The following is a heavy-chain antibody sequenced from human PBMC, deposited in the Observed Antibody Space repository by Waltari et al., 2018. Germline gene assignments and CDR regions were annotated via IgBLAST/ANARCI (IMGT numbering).Heavy chain of an antibody. CDR3: ARLAVAGPRMDV. Sequence: QVQLQQWGAGLLKPSETLSLTCAVYGGSFSVYYWSWTRQPPGKGLAWIGEINHSGSTNYNPSLKSRVTISVDTSKNQFSLKLSSVTAADTAVYYCARLAVAGPRMDVWGQGTTVTVSS. CDR2: INHSGST. CDR1: GGSFSVYY. J-gene: IGHJ6*02. D-gene: IGHD6-19*01. V-gene: IGHV4-34*01.